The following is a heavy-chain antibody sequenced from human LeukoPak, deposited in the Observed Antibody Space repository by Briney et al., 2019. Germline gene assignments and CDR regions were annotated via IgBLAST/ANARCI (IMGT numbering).Heavy chain of an antibody. V-gene: IGHV1-18*01. CDR2: ISAYNGNT. CDR1: GYTFTSYG. D-gene: IGHD2-2*01. CDR3: ARDSLGYCSSTGCPQYYYYGMDV. J-gene: IGHJ6*02. Sequence: ASVKVSCKASGYTFTSYGISWVRQAPGQGLEWMGWISAYNGNTNYAQKLQGRVTMTTDTSTSTAYMELRSLRSDDTAVYYCARDSLGYCSSTGCPQYYYYGMDVWGQGTTVTVSS.